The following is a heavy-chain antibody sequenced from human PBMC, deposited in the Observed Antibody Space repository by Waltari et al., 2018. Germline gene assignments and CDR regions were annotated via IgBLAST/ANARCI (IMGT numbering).Heavy chain of an antibody. V-gene: IGHV4-4*02. Sequence: QLQLQQSGPGLVTPSESLSLTCGVSGDSTRENYWWSWARQSPEKGLEWIGQIHRSGRTYYNPSLETRVSVSMDTSNNKFFLKLSSAIAADTAVYYCARDRGRGLYFDSWGQGTLVTVSP. CDR2: IHRSGRT. J-gene: IGHJ4*02. CDR1: GDSTRENYW. D-gene: IGHD2-15*01. CDR3: ARDRGRGLYFDS.